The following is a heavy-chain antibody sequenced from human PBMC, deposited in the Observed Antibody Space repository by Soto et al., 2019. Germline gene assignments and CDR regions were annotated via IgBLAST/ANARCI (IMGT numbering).Heavy chain of an antibody. Sequence: LSLTCTVSGGSISSYYWSWIRQPPGKGLEWIGYIYYSGSTNYNPSLKSRVTISVDTSKNQFSLKLSSVTAADTAVYYCARDRGSSWPYFGMGVWGQGTTVTVSS. D-gene: IGHD6-13*01. CDR2: IYYSGST. CDR1: GGSISSYY. CDR3: ARDRGSSWPYFGMGV. V-gene: IGHV4-59*01. J-gene: IGHJ6*02.